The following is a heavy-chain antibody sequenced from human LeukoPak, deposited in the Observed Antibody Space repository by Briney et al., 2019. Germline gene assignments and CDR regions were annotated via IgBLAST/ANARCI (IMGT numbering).Heavy chain of an antibody. V-gene: IGHV1-8*01. D-gene: IGHD3-22*01. CDR1: GYTFSNYD. J-gene: IGHJ4*02. CDR3: ARGSQTIITTFCGN. Sequence: ASVKVSCKASGYTFSNYDINWVRQATGQGLEWMGWMNPNSGNTGYAQKFQGRVTMTRDTSINTAYMELSSLRSDDTAVYYCARGSQTIITTFCGNWGQGTLVTVSS. CDR2: MNPNSGNT.